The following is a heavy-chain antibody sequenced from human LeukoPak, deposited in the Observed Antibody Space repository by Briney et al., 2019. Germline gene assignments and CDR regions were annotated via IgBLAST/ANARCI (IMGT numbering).Heavy chain of an antibody. Sequence: GGSLRLSCAASGFTFINYIMSWVRQAPGKGLEWVSAISGSGGTTVYSDSVKGRFTVSRDNSRNTLYLQMNSLRAEDTAVYYCAKAIVSSSYRYYGYWGQGSLVTVSS. D-gene: IGHD6-13*01. V-gene: IGHV3-23*01. CDR3: AKAIVSSSYRYYGY. CDR2: ISGSGGTT. J-gene: IGHJ4*02. CDR1: GFTFINYI.